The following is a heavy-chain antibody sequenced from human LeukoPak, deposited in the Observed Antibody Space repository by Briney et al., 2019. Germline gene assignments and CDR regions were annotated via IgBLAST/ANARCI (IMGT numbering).Heavy chain of an antibody. CDR3: ARDGYCSGGSCFYFDY. V-gene: IGHV3-7*01. Sequence: PGGSLRLPCAASGFTFSSYWMSWVRQAPGKGLEWVANIKQDGSEKYYVDSVKGRFTISRDNAKNSLYLQMNSLRAEDTAMYYCARDGYCSGGSCFYFDYWGQGTLVTVSS. CDR1: GFTFSSYW. D-gene: IGHD2-15*01. J-gene: IGHJ4*02. CDR2: IKQDGSEK.